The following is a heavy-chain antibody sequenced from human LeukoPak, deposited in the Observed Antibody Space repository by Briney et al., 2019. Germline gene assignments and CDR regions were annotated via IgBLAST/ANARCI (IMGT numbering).Heavy chain of an antibody. V-gene: IGHV4-4*07. CDR1: GGSLSNYY. CDR3: ARDGWDGDYENPGAAFDI. Sequence: PSESLSLTCSVSGGSLSNYYWSWIRQPAGKGLEWIGLIYPSGDTNFNPSLKSRVSMSVDTSKNQLSLKLSSVTAADTAVYYCARDGWDGDYENPGAAFDIWGQGTMVAVSS. CDR2: IYPSGDT. D-gene: IGHD4-17*01. J-gene: IGHJ3*02.